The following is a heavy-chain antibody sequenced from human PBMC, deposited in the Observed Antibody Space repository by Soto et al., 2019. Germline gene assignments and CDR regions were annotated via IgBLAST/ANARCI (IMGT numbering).Heavy chain of an antibody. D-gene: IGHD3-22*01. CDR3: AKGGPMVVVVIDY. CDR2: ISGSGGST. J-gene: IGHJ4*02. CDR1: GFTFSSYA. V-gene: IGHV3-23*01. Sequence: GGSLRLSCAASGFTFSSYAMSCVLQAPGKGLEWVSAISGSGGSTYYADSVKGRFTISRDNSKNTLYLQMNSLRAEDTAVYYCAKGGPMVVVVIDYWGQGTLVTVSS.